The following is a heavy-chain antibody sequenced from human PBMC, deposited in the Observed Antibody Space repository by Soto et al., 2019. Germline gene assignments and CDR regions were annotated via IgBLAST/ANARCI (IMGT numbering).Heavy chain of an antibody. Sequence: SETLSLTCTVSGGSVSSSYWSWIRQSPGRGLEWIGYIYHTGSTNYNPSLKSRVTISIDTSKNQFSLRLSSVTAADTAVYYCARTAVDNNFDYWGQGTLVTVSS. CDR1: GGSVSSSY. CDR2: IYHTGST. V-gene: IGHV4-59*02. J-gene: IGHJ4*02. CDR3: ARTAVDNNFDY. D-gene: IGHD5-12*01.